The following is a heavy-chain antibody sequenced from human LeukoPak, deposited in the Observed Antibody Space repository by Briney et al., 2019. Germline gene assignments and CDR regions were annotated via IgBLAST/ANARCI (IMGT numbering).Heavy chain of an antibody. CDR3: ARGGLAAAGIDY. CDR1: GFTFSNNV. Sequence: PGGSLRLSCAPSGFTFSNNVMHWVRQAPGKGLEWVAIIWYDGSNKYYADSLKGRFTISRDNSKNTLYLQMNGLRAEDTAVYYCARGGLAAAGIDYWGQGTLVTVSS. D-gene: IGHD6-13*01. CDR2: IWYDGSNK. J-gene: IGHJ4*02. V-gene: IGHV3-33*01.